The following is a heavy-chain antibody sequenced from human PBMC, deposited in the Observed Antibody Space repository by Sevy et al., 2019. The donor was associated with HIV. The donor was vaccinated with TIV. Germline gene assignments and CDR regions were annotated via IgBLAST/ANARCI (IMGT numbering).Heavy chain of an antibody. Sequence: GGSLRLSCAASGFTFSKYSMSWVRRPPGKGLEWVSTLSFGCGEINYADSVKGRFSISRDNSKSSVYLQMNNLRPEDTAVYYCAREGCTNPHDYWRQGTLVTLSS. CDR1: GFTFSKYS. CDR2: LSFGCGEI. J-gene: IGHJ4*02. CDR3: AREGCTNPHDY. D-gene: IGHD2-8*01. V-gene: IGHV3-23*01.